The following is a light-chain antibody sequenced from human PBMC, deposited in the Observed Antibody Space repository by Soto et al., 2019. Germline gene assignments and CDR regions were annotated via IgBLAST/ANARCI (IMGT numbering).Light chain of an antibody. CDR3: QQANRFPYT. CDR2: TAS. V-gene: IGKV1-12*01. J-gene: IGKJ2*01. CDR1: QDISTW. Sequence: DIQMTQSPSFVSASVGDRVTITCRASQDISTWLAWYQQKPGRAPNLLIYTASTLQSGVPSRFSGSGSGTDFTLTISSLQPEDFAPYYCQQANRFPYTFGQGTKLEIK.